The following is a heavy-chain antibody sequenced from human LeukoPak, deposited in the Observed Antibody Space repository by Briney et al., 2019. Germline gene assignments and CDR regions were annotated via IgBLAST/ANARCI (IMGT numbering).Heavy chain of an antibody. CDR3: ARVPRYDSSGYYYVTSYYYYGMDV. V-gene: IGHV1-69*13. Sequence: GASVKVSCKASGGTFISYAISWVRQAPGQGLEWMGGIIPIFGTANYAQKFQGRVTITADESTSTAYMELSSLRSEDTAVYYCARVPRYDSSGYYYVTSYYYYGMDVWGQGTTVTVSS. J-gene: IGHJ6*02. CDR2: IIPIFGTA. CDR1: GGTFISYA. D-gene: IGHD3-22*01.